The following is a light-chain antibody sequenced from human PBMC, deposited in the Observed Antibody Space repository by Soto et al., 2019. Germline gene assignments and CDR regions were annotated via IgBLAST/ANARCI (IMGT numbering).Light chain of an antibody. J-gene: IGKJ1*01. V-gene: IGKV3-15*01. CDR2: GAS. CDR3: QQYNNWPRT. Sequence: EIVMTQSPATLSVSPGERATLSCSASQSVRSNLAWYQQKPGQAPRLHIYGASTSATGIPARFSGSGSGTEFTLTISSLQSEDFAVYYCQQYNNWPRTFGQGTKVKIK. CDR1: QSVRSN.